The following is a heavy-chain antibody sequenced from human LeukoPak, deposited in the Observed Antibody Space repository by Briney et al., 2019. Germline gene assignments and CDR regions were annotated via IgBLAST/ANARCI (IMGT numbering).Heavy chain of an antibody. J-gene: IGHJ5*02. CDR1: GYTFTSYG. Sequence: ASVKVSCKASGYTFTSYGISWVRQAPGQGLGWMGWISAYNGNTNYAQNLQGRVTLTTDTSTSTAYMELRSLRSDDTAVYYCARDREYSTGWHSFDPWGQGTLVTVSS. CDR2: ISAYNGNT. D-gene: IGHD6-19*01. V-gene: IGHV1-18*01. CDR3: ARDREYSTGWHSFDP.